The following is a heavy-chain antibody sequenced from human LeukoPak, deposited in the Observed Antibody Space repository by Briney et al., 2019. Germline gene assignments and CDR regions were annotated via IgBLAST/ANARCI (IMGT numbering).Heavy chain of an antibody. V-gene: IGHV4-61*02. Sequence: PSQTLSLTCTVSGGSISSGSYYWSWIRQPAGKGLEWIGRIYTSGSTNYNPSLKSRVTISVDTSKNQFSLKLSSVTAADTAVYYCARLASGDYWGQGTLVTVSS. CDR3: ARLASGDY. CDR1: GGSISSGSYY. CDR2: IYTSGST. J-gene: IGHJ4*02.